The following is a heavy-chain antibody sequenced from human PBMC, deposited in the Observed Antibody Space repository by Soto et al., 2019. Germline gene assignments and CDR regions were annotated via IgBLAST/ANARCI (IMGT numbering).Heavy chain of an antibody. J-gene: IGHJ3*02. V-gene: IGHV1-69*12. CDR3: ACGSGGYYYGAIDI. CDR2: IIPSFGTA. Sequence: QVQLVQSGAEVKKPGSSVKVSCKASGGTFSSYAISWVRQAPGQGLEWMGGIIPSFGTANYAQKFQGRVRITADESTSRAYMELRSLRSEDTAVYYCACGSGGYYYGAIDIWGQGTMVTVSS. CDR1: GGTFSSYA. D-gene: IGHD3-22*01.